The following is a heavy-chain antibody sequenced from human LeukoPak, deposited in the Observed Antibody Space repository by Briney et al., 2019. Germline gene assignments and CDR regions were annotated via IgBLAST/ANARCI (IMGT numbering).Heavy chain of an antibody. CDR2: ISYDGSNK. J-gene: IGHJ4*02. CDR3: ARGITMIVVPPDGY. V-gene: IGHV3-30-3*01. Sequence: GGSLRLSCAAPGFTFSSYAMHWVRQAPGKGLEWVAVISYDGSNKYYADSVKGRFTISRDNSKNTLYLQMNSLRAEDTAVYYCARGITMIVVPPDGYWGQGTLVTASS. D-gene: IGHD3-22*01. CDR1: GFTFSSYA.